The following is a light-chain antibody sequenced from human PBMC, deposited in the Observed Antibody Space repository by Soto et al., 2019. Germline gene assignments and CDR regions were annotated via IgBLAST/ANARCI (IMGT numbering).Light chain of an antibody. CDR2: DNP. CDR3: QSFDKYLSAVV. J-gene: IGLJ2*01. CDR1: SSDIGAGYR. Sequence: QAVLTQPPSVSGAPGERVTISCTGSSSDIGAGYRVRWYQQVPGTAPKLLIYDNPQRPSGVPARFSGSKSGTSASLAISGLQAEDEADYYCQSFDKYLSAVVFGGGTKLTVL. V-gene: IGLV1-40*01.